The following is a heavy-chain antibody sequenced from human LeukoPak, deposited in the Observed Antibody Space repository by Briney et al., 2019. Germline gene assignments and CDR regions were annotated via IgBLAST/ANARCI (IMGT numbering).Heavy chain of an antibody. Sequence: GGPLRLSCVASGFTLRSYGMHWARQAPGKGLEWVAFIRYDGSDKYYADSVKGRFTISRDNSKNTLYLQMNSLRAEDTAVYYCARDELGDILTGYPDALDIWGQGTMVTVSS. D-gene: IGHD3-9*01. J-gene: IGHJ3*02. CDR2: IRYDGSDK. CDR3: ARDELGDILTGYPDALDI. CDR1: GFTLRSYG. V-gene: IGHV3-30*02.